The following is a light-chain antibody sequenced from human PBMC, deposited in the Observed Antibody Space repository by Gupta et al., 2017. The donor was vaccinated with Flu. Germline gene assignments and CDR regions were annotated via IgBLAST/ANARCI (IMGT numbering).Light chain of an antibody. CDR3: QQYGSSPQT. Sequence: EGVTLSCRASQGVTNNCLAWYQQKPGQAPRLLIYGASNRATAIPDRFSGSGSGTDFTLTINRLEPEDFAVYYCQQYGSSPQTFGQGTKVEIK. CDR2: GAS. V-gene: IGKV3-20*01. CDR1: QGVTNNC. J-gene: IGKJ1*01.